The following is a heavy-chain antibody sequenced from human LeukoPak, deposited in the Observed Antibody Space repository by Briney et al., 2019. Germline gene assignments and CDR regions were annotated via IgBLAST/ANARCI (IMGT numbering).Heavy chain of an antibody. D-gene: IGHD6-13*01. CDR3: AKESVRSAVGTYFDY. J-gene: IGHJ4*02. V-gene: IGHV3-30*18. Sequence: GGSLRLSCAASGFTFSSYGMHWVRQAPGKGLEWVAVISYDGSNKYYADSVKGRFTISRDNSKNTLYLQMNSLRVEDTAVYYCAKESVRSAVGTYFDYWGQGTLVTVSS. CDR2: ISYDGSNK. CDR1: GFTFSSYG.